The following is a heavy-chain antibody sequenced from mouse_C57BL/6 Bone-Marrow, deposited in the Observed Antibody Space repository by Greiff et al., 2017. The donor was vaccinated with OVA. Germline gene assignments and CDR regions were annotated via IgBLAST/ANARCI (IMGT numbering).Heavy chain of an antibody. V-gene: IGHV1-59*01. CDR1: GYTFTSYW. Sequence: QVQLQQPGAELVRPGTSVKLSCKASGYTFTSYWMHWVKQRPGQGLEWIGVIDPSDSYTNYNQKFKGKATLTVDTSSSTAYMQLSSLTSEDSAVYYCALLRGYFDYWGQGTTLTVSS. CDR2: IDPSDSYT. CDR3: ALLRGYFDY. J-gene: IGHJ2*01.